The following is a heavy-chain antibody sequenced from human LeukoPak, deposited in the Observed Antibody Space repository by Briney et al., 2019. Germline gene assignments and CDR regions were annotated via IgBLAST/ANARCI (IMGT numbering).Heavy chain of an antibody. Sequence: SETLSLTCTVSGGSISSYYWNWIRQPPGRGLEWIGNIYETGSTNYNPSLKSRVTISVDTSKNQFSLKLSSVTAADTAVYYCVRPDDNSFDFWGQGTMVTVSS. CDR3: VRPDDNSFDF. V-gene: IGHV4-59*08. CDR1: GGSISSYY. J-gene: IGHJ3*01. D-gene: IGHD3-9*01. CDR2: IYETGST.